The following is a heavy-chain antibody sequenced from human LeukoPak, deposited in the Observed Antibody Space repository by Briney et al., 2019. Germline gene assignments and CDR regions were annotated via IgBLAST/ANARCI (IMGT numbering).Heavy chain of an antibody. J-gene: IGHJ6*03. V-gene: IGHV1-8*02. D-gene: IGHD6-13*01. Sequence: GASVKVSCKASGYTFTSYGISWVRQATGQGLEWMGWMNPNSGNTGYAQKFQGRVTMTRNTSISTAYMELSSLRSEDTAVYYCARRTAGTGYYYYYMDVWGKGTTVTISS. CDR1: GYTFTSYG. CDR2: MNPNSGNT. CDR3: ARRTAGTGYYYYYMDV.